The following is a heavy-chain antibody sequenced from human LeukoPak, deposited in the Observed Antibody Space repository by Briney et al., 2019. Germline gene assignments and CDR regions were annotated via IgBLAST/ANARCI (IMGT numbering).Heavy chain of an antibody. J-gene: IGHJ4*02. CDR2: INHSGST. CDR3: ARLGYDSSGYYSYFDY. V-gene: IGHV4-34*01. CDR1: GGSFSGYY. D-gene: IGHD3-22*01. Sequence: TSETLSLTCAVYGGSFSGYYWSWIRQPPGKGLEWIGEINHSGSTNYNPSLKSRVTISVDTSKNQSSLKLSSVTAADTAVYYCARLGYDSSGYYSYFDYWGQGTLVTVSS.